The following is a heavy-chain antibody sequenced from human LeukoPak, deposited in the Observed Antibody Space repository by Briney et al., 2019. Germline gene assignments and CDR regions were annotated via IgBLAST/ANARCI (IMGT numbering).Heavy chain of an antibody. CDR2: IRYDGSNN. V-gene: IGHV3-30*02. J-gene: IGHJ4*02. D-gene: IGHD3-3*01. CDR1: GFTFSSYG. Sequence: PGGSLRLSCAASGFTFSSYGMHWVRQAPGKGLEWGAFIRYDGSNNYYADSVKGRFTICRDNSKNTLYLQMNSLRAEDTAVYYCADGFGYDFWSGYQWGQGTLVTVSS. CDR3: ADGFGYDFWSGYQ.